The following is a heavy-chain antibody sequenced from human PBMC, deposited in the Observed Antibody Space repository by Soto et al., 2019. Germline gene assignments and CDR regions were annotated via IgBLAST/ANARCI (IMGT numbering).Heavy chain of an antibody. Sequence: EVQLVESGGGLVQPGRSLRLSCAASGFTFDDYAMHWVRQAPGKGLEWVSGISWNSGSIDYADSVKGRFTISRDNAKNSVYLQMNSLRAEDTALYYCASLTYYYDSSGSPHAFDIWGQGTMVTVSS. J-gene: IGHJ3*02. V-gene: IGHV3-9*01. CDR2: ISWNSGSI. CDR3: ASLTYYYDSSGSPHAFDI. D-gene: IGHD3-22*01. CDR1: GFTFDDYA.